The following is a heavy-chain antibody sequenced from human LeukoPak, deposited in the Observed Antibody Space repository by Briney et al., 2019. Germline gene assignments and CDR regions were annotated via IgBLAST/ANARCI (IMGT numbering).Heavy chain of an antibody. D-gene: IGHD3-10*01. CDR2: ISSSASFQ. J-gene: IGHJ6*03. Sequence: GGSLRLSCAASGFTFSSSNMNWVRQAPGKGLEWVSSISSSASFQYYADSVKGRFSISRDNAKNSLYLQLNSLRAEDPAVYYCARDPERISMVRGSEKRYFYYNYMDVWGKGTTVSVSS. CDR1: GFTFSSSN. V-gene: IGHV3-21*01. CDR3: ARDPERISMVRGSEKRYFYYNYMDV.